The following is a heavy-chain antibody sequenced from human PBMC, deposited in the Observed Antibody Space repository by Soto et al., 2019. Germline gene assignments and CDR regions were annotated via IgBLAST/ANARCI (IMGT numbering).Heavy chain of an antibody. V-gene: IGHV4-59*01. CDR3: ARLPTSCSSTSCYSFDY. Sequence: PSETLSLTCTVSGGSISSYYWSWIRQPPGKGLEWIGYIYYSGSTNYNPSLKSRVTISVDTSKNQFSLKLSSVTAADTAVYYCARLPTSCSSTSCYSFDYWGQGTLVTVSS. CDR2: IYYSGST. D-gene: IGHD2-2*01. J-gene: IGHJ4*02. CDR1: GGSISSYY.